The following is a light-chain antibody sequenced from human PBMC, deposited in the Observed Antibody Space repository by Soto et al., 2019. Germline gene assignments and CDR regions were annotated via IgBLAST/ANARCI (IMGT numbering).Light chain of an antibody. CDR2: DAS. CDR1: QTISTY. Sequence: TQSPSSLSASVGDRVTITCRASQTISTYLNWYQQKPGKAPKLLIYDASSLESGVPSRFSGSGSGTEFTLTISSLQPDDFATDYCQQYNSYWTFGQGTKVDIK. J-gene: IGKJ1*01. V-gene: IGKV1-5*01. CDR3: QQYNSYWT.